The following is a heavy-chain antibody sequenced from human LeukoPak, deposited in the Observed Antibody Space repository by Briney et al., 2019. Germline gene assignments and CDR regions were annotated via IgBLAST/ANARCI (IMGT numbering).Heavy chain of an antibody. D-gene: IGHD6-13*01. CDR3: ARASRWYSSSWYVMDV. CDR1: GFTFSSYW. Sequence: PGGSLRLSCAASGFTFSSYWMHWVRQAPGKGLVWVSRINSDGSSTNYADSVKGRFTISRDNSKNTLYLQMNSLRAEDTAVYYCARASRWYSSSWYVMDVWGQGTTVTVSS. CDR2: INSDGSST. V-gene: IGHV3-74*01. J-gene: IGHJ6*02.